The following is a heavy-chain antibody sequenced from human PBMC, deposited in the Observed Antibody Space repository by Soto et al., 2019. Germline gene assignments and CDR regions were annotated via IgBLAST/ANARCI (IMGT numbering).Heavy chain of an antibody. CDR2: MNPNSGNT. Sequence: GASVKVSCKASGYTFTSFDINWVRQASGQGLEWMGWMNPNSGNTIYAQKLQGRVTMTTDTSTSTAYMELRSLRSDDTVIYYCARAPVAAYNWFDPWGQGTLVTVSS. CDR3: ARAPVAAYNWFDP. CDR1: GYTFTSFD. D-gene: IGHD6-19*01. J-gene: IGHJ5*02. V-gene: IGHV1-18*01.